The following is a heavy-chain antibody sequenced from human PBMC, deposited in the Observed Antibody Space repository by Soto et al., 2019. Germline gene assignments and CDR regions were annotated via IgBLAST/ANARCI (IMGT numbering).Heavy chain of an antibody. CDR3: ARDGALLRFLEWLPRDAFDI. D-gene: IGHD3-3*01. V-gene: IGHV3-48*01. CDR2: ISSSSSTI. J-gene: IGHJ3*02. CDR1: GFTFSSYS. Sequence: PGGSLRLSCAASGFTFSSYSMNWVRQAPGKGLEWVSYISSSSSTIYYADSVKGRFTISGDNAKNSLYLQMNSLRAEDTAVYYCARDGALLRFLEWLPRDAFDIWGQGTMVT.